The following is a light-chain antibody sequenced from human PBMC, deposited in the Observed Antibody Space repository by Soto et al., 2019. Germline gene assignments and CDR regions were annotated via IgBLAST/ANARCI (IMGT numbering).Light chain of an antibody. Sequence: QSVLTQPPSVSGAPGQRVTISCTGSSSNIGANYDVHWYQHLPGTAPKLLIYDNNNRPSGVPDRFSGSKSGTSASLAITGLQAEDEADYYCQSYDFSLSGVVFGGGTKVTVL. J-gene: IGLJ3*02. CDR1: SSNIGANYD. V-gene: IGLV1-40*01. CDR3: QSYDFSLSGVV. CDR2: DNN.